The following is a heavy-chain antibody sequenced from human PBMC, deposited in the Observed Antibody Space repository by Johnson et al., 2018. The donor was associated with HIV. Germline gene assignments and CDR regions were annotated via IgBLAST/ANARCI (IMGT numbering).Heavy chain of an antibody. J-gene: IGHJ3*02. Sequence: VPLAESGGALVQPGVSLRLSCEVSGFTISTFWMHWVRQVPGKGLMWVSRISGDGSSLSYADDVKGRFTIARDNAKNTLYLQLNSLRVEDKAIYYCARAQLLADDAFNKWGQGTMVTVSS. CDR2: ISGDGSSL. V-gene: IGHV3-74*02. D-gene: IGHD6-6*01. CDR1: GFTISTFW. CDR3: ARAQLLADDAFNK.